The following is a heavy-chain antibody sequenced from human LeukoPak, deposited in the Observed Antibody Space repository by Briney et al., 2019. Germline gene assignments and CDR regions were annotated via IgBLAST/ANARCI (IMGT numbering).Heavy chain of an antibody. CDR2: INPSGGST. Sequence: ASVKVSCKASGYTFTSYYMHWVRQAPGQGLEWMGIINPSGGSTSYAQKFQGRVTMTRDTSTSTAYMELSSLRSEDTAVYYCARFVGSGWYGNWFDPWGQGTLVTVSS. V-gene: IGHV1-46*01. CDR1: GYTFTSYY. CDR3: ARFVGSGWYGNWFDP. J-gene: IGHJ5*02. D-gene: IGHD6-19*01.